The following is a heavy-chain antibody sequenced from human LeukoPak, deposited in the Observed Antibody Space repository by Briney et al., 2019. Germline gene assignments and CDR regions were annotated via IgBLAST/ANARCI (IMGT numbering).Heavy chain of an antibody. Sequence: GGSLRLSCAASGFTVSSNYMSWVRQAPGKGLEWVAVISYDGSNKYYADSVKGRFTISRDNSKNTLYLQMNSLRAEDTAVYYWARGPPYQLPEKGVYGMDVWGQGTTVTVSS. CDR3: ARGPPYQLPEKGVYGMDV. D-gene: IGHD2-2*01. J-gene: IGHJ6*02. CDR2: ISYDGSNK. V-gene: IGHV3-30-3*01. CDR1: GFTVSSNY.